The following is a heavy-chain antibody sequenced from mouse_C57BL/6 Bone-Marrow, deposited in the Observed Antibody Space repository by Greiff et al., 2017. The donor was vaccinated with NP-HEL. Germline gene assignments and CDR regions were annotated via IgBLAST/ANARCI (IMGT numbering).Heavy chain of an antibody. CDR2: IYPGDGDT. CDR1: GYAFSSSW. Sequence: VKLQESGPELVKPGASVKISCKASGYAFSSSWMNWVKQRPGKGLEWIGRIYPGDGDTNYNGKFKGKATLTADKSSSTAYMQLSSLTSEDSAVYFCAIYGSLFDYWGQGTTLTVSS. V-gene: IGHV1-82*01. J-gene: IGHJ2*01. CDR3: AIYGSLFDY. D-gene: IGHD1-1*01.